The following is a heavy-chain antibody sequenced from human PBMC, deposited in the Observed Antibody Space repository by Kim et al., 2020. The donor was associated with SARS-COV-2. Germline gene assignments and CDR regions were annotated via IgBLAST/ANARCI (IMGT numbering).Heavy chain of an antibody. CDR1: GFTFSSYS. J-gene: IGHJ4*02. CDR2: ISSSSSTI. CDR3: ARVYCSGGSCYFFYLGN. Sequence: GGSLRLSCAASGFTFSSYSMNWVRQAPGKGLEWVSYISSSSSTIYYADSVKGRFTISRDNAKNSLYLQMNSLRDEDTAVYYCARVYCSGGSCYFFYLGNWGQGTLVTVSS. V-gene: IGHV3-48*02. D-gene: IGHD2-15*01.